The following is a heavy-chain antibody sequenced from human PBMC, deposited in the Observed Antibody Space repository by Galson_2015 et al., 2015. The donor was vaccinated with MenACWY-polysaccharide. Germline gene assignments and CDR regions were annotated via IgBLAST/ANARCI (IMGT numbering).Heavy chain of an antibody. D-gene: IGHD3-22*01. CDR2: FDPEDGET. Sequence: SVKVSCKVSGYTLTELSMHWVRQAPGKGLEWMGGFDPEDGETIYAQKFQGRVTMIEDTSTDTAYMELSSLRSEDTAVYYCATDYYDSSGYGVGGLDYWGQGTLVTVSS. CDR1: GYTLTELS. V-gene: IGHV1-24*01. CDR3: ATDYYDSSGYGVGGLDY. J-gene: IGHJ4*02.